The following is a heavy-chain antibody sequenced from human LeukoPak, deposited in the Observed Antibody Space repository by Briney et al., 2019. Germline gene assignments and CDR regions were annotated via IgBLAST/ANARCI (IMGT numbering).Heavy chain of an antibody. V-gene: IGHV1-2*02. CDR2: INLNSGGT. CDR3: ATNGVVEVAATTDY. J-gene: IGHJ4*02. CDR1: GYTFTGYY. D-gene: IGHD2-15*01. Sequence: ASVNVSCKASGYTFTGYYMHGVRQAPGQGLQWMGWINLNSGGTNYAQPFEGKVTITKNTSISTASLELSRLRSDDRAVFYCATNGVVEVAATTDYWGQGTLVTVSS.